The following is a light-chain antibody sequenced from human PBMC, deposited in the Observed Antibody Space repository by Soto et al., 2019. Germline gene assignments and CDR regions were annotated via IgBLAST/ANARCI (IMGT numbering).Light chain of an antibody. J-gene: IGKJ2*01. Sequence: EIVLTQSPGTLSLSPGERATLSCRASQSVSSSYLAWYQQKPGQAPRLLIYGASSRATGIPDRFSGSGSGTDFTLTISRLEPEDFAVYYCQQYGSSPPYTFRQGPKLEIK. CDR2: GAS. V-gene: IGKV3-20*01. CDR1: QSVSSSY. CDR3: QQYGSSPPYT.